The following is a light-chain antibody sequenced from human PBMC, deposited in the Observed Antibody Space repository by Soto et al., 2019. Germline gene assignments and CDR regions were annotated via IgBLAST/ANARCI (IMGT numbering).Light chain of an antibody. J-gene: IGLJ3*02. CDR3: CSYAGSSTFWV. CDR1: SSDVGSYDL. Sequence: QSLLTQPASLSGSPGQSITISCTGTSSDVGSYDLVSWYQHHPAKAPKLILYEGTKRPSGVSNRFSGSKSGNTASLTISGLQAEDEADYHCCSYAGSSTFWVFGGGTKVTVL. CDR2: EGT. V-gene: IGLV2-23*01.